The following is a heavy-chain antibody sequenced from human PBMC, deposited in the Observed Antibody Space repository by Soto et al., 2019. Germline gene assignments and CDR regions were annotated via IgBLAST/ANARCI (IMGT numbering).Heavy chain of an antibody. CDR1: GFTVSSNY. CDR3: ARGYCSGGSCSRGDYYYYMDV. J-gene: IGHJ6*03. V-gene: IGHV3-66*03. D-gene: IGHD2-15*01. Sequence: GGSLRLSCAASGFTVSSNYMSWVRQAPGKGLEWVSVIYSCGSTYYADSVKGRFTISRDNSKNTLYLQMNSLRAEDTAVYYCARGYCSGGSCSRGDYYYYMDVWGKGTTVTVSS. CDR2: IYSCGST.